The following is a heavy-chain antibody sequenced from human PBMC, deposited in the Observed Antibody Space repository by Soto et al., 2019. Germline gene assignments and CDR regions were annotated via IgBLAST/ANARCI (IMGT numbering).Heavy chain of an antibody. CDR3: ARDKIVGATYLDY. CDR1: GFTFSNYW. V-gene: IGHV3-7*05. J-gene: IGHJ4*02. CDR2: IKQDGSEK. D-gene: IGHD1-26*01. Sequence: HPGGSLRLSCVVSGFTFSNYWMSWVRQAPGKGPEWVANIKQDGSEKYYVDSVKGRFTISRDNAKNSLYLEMNSLRDEDTAVYYCARDKIVGATYLDYWGQGTVVTVSS.